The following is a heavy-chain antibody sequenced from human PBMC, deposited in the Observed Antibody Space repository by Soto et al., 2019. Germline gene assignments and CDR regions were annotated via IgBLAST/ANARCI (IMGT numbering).Heavy chain of an antibody. D-gene: IGHD3-22*01. CDR3: ARDYDSSGDY. CDR2: IYYSGST. CDR1: GGSISTSSYY. J-gene: IGHJ4*02. Sequence: QLQLQESGPGLVKPSETLSLTCTVSGGSISTSSYYWGWIRQPPGKGLEWIGSIYYSGSTYYNPSPKRRVTIPVDTSKTQFSLNLSSVAASATAVYYCARDYDSSGDYWGQGTLVTVSS. V-gene: IGHV4-39*01.